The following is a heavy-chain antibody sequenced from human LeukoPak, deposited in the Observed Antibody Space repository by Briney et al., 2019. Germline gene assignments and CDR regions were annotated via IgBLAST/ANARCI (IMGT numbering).Heavy chain of an antibody. V-gene: IGHV3-23*01. CDR3: AKRLTLGVFDV. CDR2: ISNSGNTA. CDR1: GFTFTNYA. Sequence: PGGSLRLSCEASGFTFTNYAMTWVHQTPGKGMEWLSYISNSGNTAIYADSVKGRFSVSRDNSNNVVFLQMSNLRADDSAVYYCAKRLTLGVFDVWGQGTVVTVSS. J-gene: IGHJ3*01. D-gene: IGHD3-16*01.